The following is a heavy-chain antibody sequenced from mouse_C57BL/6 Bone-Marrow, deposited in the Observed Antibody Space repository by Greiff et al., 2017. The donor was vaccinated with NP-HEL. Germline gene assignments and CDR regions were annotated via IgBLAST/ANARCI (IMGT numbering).Heavy chain of an antibody. CDR1: GFTFSDYY. CDR3: ARDAPYYYGSSHWYFDV. J-gene: IGHJ1*03. Sequence: EVQLVESEGGLVQPGSSMKLSCTASGFTFSDYYMAWVRQVPEKGLEWVANINYDGSSTYYLDSLKSRFIISSDNAKNILYLQMSSLKSEDTATYYCARDAPYYYGSSHWYFDVWGTGTTVTVSS. D-gene: IGHD1-1*01. V-gene: IGHV5-16*01. CDR2: INYDGSST.